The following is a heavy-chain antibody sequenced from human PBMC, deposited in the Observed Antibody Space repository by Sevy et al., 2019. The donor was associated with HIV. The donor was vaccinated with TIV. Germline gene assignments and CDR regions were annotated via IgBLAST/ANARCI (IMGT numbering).Heavy chain of an antibody. CDR3: TRGRDIDFWSGYYGY. CDR1: GFTFGDYA. Sequence: GGFPRLSCTASGFTFGDYAMSWVRQAPGKGLEWVGFIRSKAYGGTTEYAASVKGRFTISRDDSKIIAYLQMNSLKTEDTAVYYCTRGRDIDFWSGYYGYWGQGTLVTVSS. V-gene: IGHV3-49*04. J-gene: IGHJ4*02. D-gene: IGHD3-3*01. CDR2: IRSKAYGGTT.